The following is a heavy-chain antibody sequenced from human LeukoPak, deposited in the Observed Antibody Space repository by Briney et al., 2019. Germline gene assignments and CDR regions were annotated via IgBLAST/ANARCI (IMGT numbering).Heavy chain of an antibody. V-gene: IGHV3-21*04. D-gene: IGHD1-14*01. J-gene: IGHJ5*02. CDR3: ARVLITSANWFDP. CDR1: GFTFSSYS. CDR2: ISSSSSYI. Sequence: GGSLRLSCAASGFTFSSYSMNWVRQAPGKGLEWVSSISSSSSYIYYADSVKGRFTISRDNSRNTLYLQMNSLRAEDTAVYYCARVLITSANWFDPWGQGTLVTVSS.